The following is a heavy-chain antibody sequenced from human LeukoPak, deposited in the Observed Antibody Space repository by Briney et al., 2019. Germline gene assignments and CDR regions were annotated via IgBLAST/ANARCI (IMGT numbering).Heavy chain of an antibody. CDR3: ARQGDYGDPRGY. D-gene: IGHD4-17*01. CDR2: IYYSGST. J-gene: IGHJ4*02. V-gene: IGHV4-59*01. CDR1: GGSISSYY. Sequence: SETLSLTCTVSGGSISSYYWSWIRQPPGKGLEWIGYIYYSGSTNYNPSLRSRVTISVDTSKNQFSLKLSSMTAADTAVYYCARQGDYGDPRGYWGQGTLVTVSS.